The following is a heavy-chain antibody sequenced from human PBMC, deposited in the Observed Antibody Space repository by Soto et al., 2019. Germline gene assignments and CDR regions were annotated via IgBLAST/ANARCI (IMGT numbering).Heavy chain of an antibody. J-gene: IGHJ6*02. CDR1: GYTFTSYG. D-gene: IGHD3-9*01. Sequence: QVQLVQSGAEVKKPGASVKVSCKASGYTFTSYGISWVRQAPGHGLEWMGWISAYNGNTNYAQKLQGRVTMTTDTATTTAYMELRSLRSDDTAVYYCARDLECGDVDWLSMGYYYYYVMEVWGQGPTLTVSS. CDR2: ISAYNGNT. V-gene: IGHV1-18*04. CDR3: ARDLECGDVDWLSMGYYYYYVMEV.